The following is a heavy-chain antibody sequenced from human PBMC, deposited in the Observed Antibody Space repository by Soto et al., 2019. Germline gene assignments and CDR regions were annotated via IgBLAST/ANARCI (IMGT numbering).Heavy chain of an antibody. CDR2: ISAYNGNT. V-gene: IGHV1-18*01. J-gene: IGHJ6*02. CDR3: ARQQGSFYYYYGMDV. Sequence: QVQLVQSGAEVKKPGASVKVSCKASGYTFTSYGISWVRQAPGQGLEWMGWISAYNGNTNYAQKLQGRVTMTTDTTTSTAYMELRSLRSDDTAVYYCARQQGSFYYYYGMDVWGQGTTVTVSS. CDR1: GYTFTSYG.